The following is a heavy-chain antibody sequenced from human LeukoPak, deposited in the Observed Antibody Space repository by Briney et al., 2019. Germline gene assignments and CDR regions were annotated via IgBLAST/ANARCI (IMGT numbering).Heavy chain of an antibody. CDR3: ATGDFGVVINHPYYFDY. D-gene: IGHD3-3*01. CDR2: VSSSGNTI. CDR1: GFTLSSYE. J-gene: IGHJ4*02. Sequence: GGSLRLSCAASGFTLSSYEMNWVRQAPGKGLEWVSYVSSSGNTIYYADSVKGRFTISRGNAKNSLYLQMNSLRAEDTAVYYCATGDFGVVINHPYYFDYWGQGTLVTVSS. V-gene: IGHV3-48*03.